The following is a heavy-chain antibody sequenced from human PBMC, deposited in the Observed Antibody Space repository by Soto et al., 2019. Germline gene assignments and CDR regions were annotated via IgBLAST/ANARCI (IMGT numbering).Heavy chain of an antibody. CDR2: IYYSGST. J-gene: IGHJ6*02. D-gene: IGHD3-9*01. Sequence: PSETLSLTCTVSGGSISSGDYYWSWIRQPPGKGLEWIGYIYYSGSTYYNPSLKSRVTISVDTSKNQFSLKLSSVTAADTAVYYCARIPYDILTGYGYYGMDVWGQGTTVTVSS. CDR3: ARIPYDILTGYGYYGMDV. CDR1: GGSISSGDYY. V-gene: IGHV4-30-4*02.